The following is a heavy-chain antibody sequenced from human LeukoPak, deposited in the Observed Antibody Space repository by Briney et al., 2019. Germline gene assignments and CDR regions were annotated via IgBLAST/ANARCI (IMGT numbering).Heavy chain of an antibody. CDR2: IYYSGST. CDR3: ARERERWGELSTLDY. Sequence: GWIRQPPGKGLEWIGSIYYSGSTYYNPSLKSRVTISVDTSKNQFSLKLSSVTAADTAVYYCARERERWGELSTLDYGGQGTLVTVPS. V-gene: IGHV4-39*07. D-gene: IGHD3-16*02. J-gene: IGHJ4*02.